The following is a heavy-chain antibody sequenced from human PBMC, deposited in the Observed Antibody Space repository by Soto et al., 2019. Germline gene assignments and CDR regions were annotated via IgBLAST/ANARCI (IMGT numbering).Heavy chain of an antibody. CDR2: IIPIFGTA. V-gene: IGHV1-69*01. J-gene: IGHJ4*02. D-gene: IGHD3-22*01. CDR1: GGTFSSYA. CDR3: AGDPTYYYDSSGYYWY. Sequence: QVQLVQSGAEVKKPGSSVKVSCKASGGTFSSYAISWVRQAPGQGLEWMGGIIPIFGTANYAQKFQGRVTITADESTSTAYVELSSLRSEDTAVYYCAGDPTYYYDSSGYYWYWGQGTLVTVSS.